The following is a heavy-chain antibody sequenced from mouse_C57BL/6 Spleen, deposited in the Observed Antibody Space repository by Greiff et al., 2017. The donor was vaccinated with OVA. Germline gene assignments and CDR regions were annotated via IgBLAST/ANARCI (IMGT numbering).Heavy chain of an antibody. CDR2: IHPSDSDH. J-gene: IGHJ4*01. CDR1: GYTFTSYW. V-gene: IGHV1-74*01. CDR3: AREDYYAMDY. Sequence: QVQLQQPGAELVKPGASVKVSCKASGYTFTSYWMHWVKQRPGQGLEWIGRIHPSDSDHNYIHKFQGKATLTVDKSSSTAYMQLSSRTSEDTAVYYCAREDYYAMDYWGKGTSVTVSS.